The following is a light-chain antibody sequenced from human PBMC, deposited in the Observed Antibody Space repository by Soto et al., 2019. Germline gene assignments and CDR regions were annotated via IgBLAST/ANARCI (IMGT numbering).Light chain of an antibody. J-gene: IGKJ5*01. V-gene: IGKV1-9*01. CDR2: AAS. CDR3: QQSNAFPVT. Sequence: DIQLTQSPSFLSASVGGRVTITCRASQDTNSFAWYQQRPGKVPQLLISAASTLEGGVPSRFSGSRSGTDFTLTINDLQPEDFATYYCQQSNAFPVTFGQGTRLEIK. CDR1: QDTNSF.